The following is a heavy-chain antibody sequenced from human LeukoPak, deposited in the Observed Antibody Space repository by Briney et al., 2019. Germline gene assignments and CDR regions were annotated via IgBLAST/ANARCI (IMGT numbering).Heavy chain of an antibody. CDR1: GGSFSNYY. CDR2: INHSGST. V-gene: IGHV4-34*01. D-gene: IGHD3-22*01. J-gene: IGHJ5*02. CDR3: ARDLNYFDTSGYPIP. Sequence: SETLSLTCAVYGGSFSNYYWSWIRQPPGKGLEWIGEINHSGSTNYKSSLKSRVTISVDTSKNQFSLKLSSVTAADTAVYYCARDLNYFDTSGYPIPWGRGTLVTVSS.